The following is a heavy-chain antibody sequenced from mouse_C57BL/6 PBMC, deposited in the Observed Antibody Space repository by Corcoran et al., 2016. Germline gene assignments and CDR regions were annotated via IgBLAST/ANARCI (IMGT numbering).Heavy chain of an antibody. CDR1: GYSITSGYY. CDR2: ISYDGSN. V-gene: IGHV3-6*01. J-gene: IGHJ3*01. Sequence: DVQLQESGPGLVKPSQSLSLTCSVTGYSITSGYYWNWIRQFPGNKLAWMGYISYDGSNNYNPSLKNRISLTRDTSKNQFFLTLNSVTTEDTATYYCAREAGTGLAYWGQGTLVTVSA. CDR3: AREAGTGLAY. D-gene: IGHD4-1*01.